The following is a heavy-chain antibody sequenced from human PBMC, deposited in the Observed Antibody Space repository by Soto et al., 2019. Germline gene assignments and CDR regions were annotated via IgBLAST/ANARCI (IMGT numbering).Heavy chain of an antibody. J-gene: IGHJ4*02. CDR1: GFTFSSYW. CDR3: AGGGDGYDEGGFDY. CDR2: IKQDGSGK. V-gene: IGHV3-7*01. D-gene: IGHD5-12*01. Sequence: GGSLRLSCAASGFTFSSYWMSWVRQAPGKGLEWVANIKQDGSGKYYVDSVKGRFTISRDNAKKSRDRQRNSLRAEDTAVYYWAGGGDGYDEGGFDYWGQGTLVTVSS.